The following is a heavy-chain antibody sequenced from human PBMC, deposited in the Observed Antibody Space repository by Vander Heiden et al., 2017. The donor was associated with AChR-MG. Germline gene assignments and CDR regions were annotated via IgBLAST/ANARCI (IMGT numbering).Heavy chain of an antibody. CDR1: RFSFSNYA. J-gene: IGHJ3*01. CDR3: ARKGGMGIYGHFDL. V-gene: IGHV3-23*01. D-gene: IGHD3-10*01. Sequence: VQLLESGGGLVQPGGSLRLSCAASRFSFSNYAMGWVRQAPGKGLEWVSTIGGSHSGTYYADSVKGRFTISRDNSKQTLYLQMNNLRAEDTALYYCARKGGMGIYGHFDLWGQGTKVTVSS. CDR2: IGGSHSGT.